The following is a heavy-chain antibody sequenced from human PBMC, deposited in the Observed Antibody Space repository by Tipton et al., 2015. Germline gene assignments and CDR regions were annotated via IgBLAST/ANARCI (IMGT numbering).Heavy chain of an antibody. J-gene: IGHJ4*02. Sequence: QVQLVQSGGGLVRPGRSLRLSCAASGFTFSHCAMHWVRQAPGKGLEWVAVIWSDGSNEDYADSVKGRFTISRDNSQNTLYLQMNSLRVEDAAVYYCARDRTPTTFDSDRIVDYWGQGTLVTVSS. V-gene: IGHV3-33*01. CDR2: IWSDGSNE. CDR1: GFTFSHCA. D-gene: IGHD1-1*01. CDR3: ARDRTPTTFDSDRIVDY.